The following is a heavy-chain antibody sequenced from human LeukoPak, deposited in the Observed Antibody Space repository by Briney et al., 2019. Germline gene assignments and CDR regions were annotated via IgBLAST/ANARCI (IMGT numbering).Heavy chain of an antibody. CDR2: ISSSGSTI. V-gene: IGHV3-11*01. D-gene: IGHD2/OR15-2a*01. CDR3: ARPATSWVGFYPYYMDV. CDR1: GFTFSDYY. Sequence: GGSLRLSCAASGFTFSDYYMSWIRQAPGKGLEWVSYISSSGSTIYYADSVKGRFTISRDNAKNSLYLQMNSLRAEDTAVYYCARPATSWVGFYPYYMDVWGKGTTVTISS. J-gene: IGHJ6*03.